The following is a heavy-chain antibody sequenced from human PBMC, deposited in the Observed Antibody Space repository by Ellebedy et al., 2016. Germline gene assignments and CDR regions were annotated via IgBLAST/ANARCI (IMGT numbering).Heavy chain of an antibody. V-gene: IGHV3-23*01. CDR3: ARDRQFHSWYFDY. CDR2: ISGSGGST. Sequence: GESLKISXAASGFTFSSYAMSWVRQAPGKGLEWVSAISGSGGSTYYADSVKGRFTISRDNSKNTLYLQMNSLRAEDTAVYYCARDRQFHSWYFDYWGQGTLVTVSS. J-gene: IGHJ4*02. D-gene: IGHD4-11*01. CDR1: GFTFSSYA.